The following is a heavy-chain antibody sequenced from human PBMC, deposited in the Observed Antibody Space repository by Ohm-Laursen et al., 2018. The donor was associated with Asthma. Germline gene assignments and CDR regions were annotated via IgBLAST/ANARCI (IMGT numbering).Heavy chain of an antibody. J-gene: IGHJ4*02. D-gene: IGHD3-10*01. CDR1: GFTFSSYA. Sequence: SLRLSCAASGFTFSSYAMSWVRQAPGKGLEWVSSISGSGRSTYYADSVKGRLTISRDNSKTTLYLQMNSLRAEDTAVYYCATPRTLLWFGELLFWGQGTLVTVSS. CDR3: ATPRTLLWFGELLF. CDR2: ISGSGRST. V-gene: IGHV3-23*01.